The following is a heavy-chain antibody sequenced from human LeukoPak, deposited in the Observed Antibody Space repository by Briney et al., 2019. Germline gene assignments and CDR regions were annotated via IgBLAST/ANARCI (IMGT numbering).Heavy chain of an antibody. D-gene: IGHD3-22*01. V-gene: IGHV4-30-4*01. CDR1: GGSISSGDYY. CDR2: IYYSGST. J-gene: IGHJ4*02. Sequence: PSQTLSLTCTVSGGSISSGDYYWSWIRQPPGKGLEWIGYIYYSGSTYYNPSLKSRVTISVYTSKNQFSLKLSSVTAADTAVYYCARADATSLYYYDSSGYSDFDYWGQGTLVTVSS. CDR3: ARADATSLYYYDSSGYSDFDY.